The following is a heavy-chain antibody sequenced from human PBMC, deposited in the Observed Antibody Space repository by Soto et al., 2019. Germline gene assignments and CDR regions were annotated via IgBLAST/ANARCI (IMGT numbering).Heavy chain of an antibody. Sequence: GASVKVSCKASGYTFANYAMQWVRQAPGQRLEWMGWINGGSGSTRYSQNFQGRLTITRDSSANTVYMELSSLRFGDTAIYYCARSPPPLGRFDSWGQGTLVTVSS. CDR3: ARSPPPLGRFDS. J-gene: IGHJ5*01. CDR2: INGGSGST. V-gene: IGHV1-3*01. CDR1: GYTFANYA.